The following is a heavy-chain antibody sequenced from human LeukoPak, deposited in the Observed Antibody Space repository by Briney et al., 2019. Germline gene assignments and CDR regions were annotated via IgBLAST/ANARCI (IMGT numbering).Heavy chain of an antibody. D-gene: IGHD3-9*01. J-gene: IGHJ4*02. Sequence: PGGSLRLSCAASGFTLSSYAMSWVRQAPGKGLEWVSVISGSGGNTYYADSVKGRFTISRDNSKNTLYLQMNSLRAEDTAVYYCAKDYDILTGYFSDFDCWGQGTLVTVSS. CDR1: GFTLSSYA. CDR3: AKDYDILTGYFSDFDC. V-gene: IGHV3-23*01. CDR2: ISGSGGNT.